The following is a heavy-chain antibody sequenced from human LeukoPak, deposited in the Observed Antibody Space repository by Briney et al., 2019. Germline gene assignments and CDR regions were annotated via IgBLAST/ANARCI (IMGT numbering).Heavy chain of an antibody. J-gene: IGHJ4*02. CDR3: AMEGYSGNYPAY. CDR2: ISSSSTYI. V-gene: IGHV3-21*01. D-gene: IGHD1-26*01. CDR1: GFTFSTYS. Sequence: GGSLRLSCAASGFTFSTYSMNWVRQAPGKGLEWVSSISSSSTYIYYADSVKGRFTISRDNAKNSLYLQMNSLRAEDTAVYYCAMEGYSGNYPAYWGQETLVTVSS.